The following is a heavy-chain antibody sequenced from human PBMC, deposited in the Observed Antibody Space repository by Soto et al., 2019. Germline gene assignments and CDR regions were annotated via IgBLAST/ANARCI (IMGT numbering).Heavy chain of an antibody. CDR1: GFTFSSYA. J-gene: IGHJ4*02. D-gene: IGHD2-2*01. V-gene: IGHV3-23*01. Sequence: GVSLRLSCAASGFTFSSYAMSWVRQAPGKGLEWVSAISGSGGSTYYADSVKGRFTISRDNSKNTLYLQMNSLRAEDTAVYYCAKDDTVVPAACFDYWGQGTLVTVSS. CDR3: AKDDTVVPAACFDY. CDR2: ISGSGGST.